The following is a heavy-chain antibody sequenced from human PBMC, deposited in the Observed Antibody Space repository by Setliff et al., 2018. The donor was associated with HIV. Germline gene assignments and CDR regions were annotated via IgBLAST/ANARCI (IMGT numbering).Heavy chain of an antibody. J-gene: IGHJ4*02. D-gene: IGHD1-26*01. V-gene: IGHV3-48*03. CDR3: TRGGSVGAQSHFDY. CDR2: MSSTGHTI. Sequence: GESLKISCAASGFTFSSYEFNWVRQAPGKGLEWLSYMSSTGHTIHYADSVKGRFTISRDYAKNSLYLQMDSLRPEDTAIYYCTRGGSVGAQSHFDYWGPGTLVTVSS. CDR1: GFTFSSYE.